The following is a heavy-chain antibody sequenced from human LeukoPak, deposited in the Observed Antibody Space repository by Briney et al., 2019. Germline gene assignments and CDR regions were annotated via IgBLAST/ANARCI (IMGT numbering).Heavy chain of an antibody. J-gene: IGHJ4*02. CDR3: ARGSGYKAFDY. V-gene: IGHV4-30-4*01. Sequence: PSETLSLTCSVSGDSLSDDDYYWSWIRQPPGKGLEWIGYIYYSGNTYYNPSLKSRVTISVDTSENQFSLRLSSVTAADTAVYYCARGSGYKAFDYWGQGTLVTVSS. D-gene: IGHD5-12*01. CDR1: GDSLSDDDYY. CDR2: IYYSGNT.